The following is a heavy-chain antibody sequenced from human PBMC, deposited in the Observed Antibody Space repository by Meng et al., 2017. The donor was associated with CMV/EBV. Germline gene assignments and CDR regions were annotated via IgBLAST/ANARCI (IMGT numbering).Heavy chain of an antibody. CDR3: AKARSSTSYRTYYFDY. CDR2: IKHSGST. V-gene: IGHV4-34*01. CDR1: GGSFSGYY. Sequence: SETLSLTCAVYGGSFSGYYWSWIRQPPGKGLEWIGEIKHSGSTNYNPSLKSRVTISVDTSKNQFSLKLSSVTAADTAVYYCAKARSSTSYRTYYFDYWGQGTLVTVSS. D-gene: IGHD2-2*01. J-gene: IGHJ4*02.